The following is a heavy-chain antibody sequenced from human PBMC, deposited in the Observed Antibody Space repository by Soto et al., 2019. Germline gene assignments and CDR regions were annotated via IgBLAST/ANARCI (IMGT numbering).Heavy chain of an antibody. J-gene: IGHJ5*02. Sequence: ASVKVSCKTSGYTFFSYGISWVRQAPGQGLEWMGWISGYNGNTNYAQKFQARVTMTADTSTRTAYMELRSLRSDDTAFYYCARKSSSSSWFDPWGQGTLVTVSS. CDR3: ARKSSSSSWFDP. CDR1: GYTFFSYG. CDR2: ISGYNGNT. D-gene: IGHD6-6*01. V-gene: IGHV1-18*01.